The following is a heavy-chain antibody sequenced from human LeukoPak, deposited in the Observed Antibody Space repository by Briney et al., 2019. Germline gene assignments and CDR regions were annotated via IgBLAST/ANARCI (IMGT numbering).Heavy chain of an antibody. Sequence: ASVKVSCKASGYTFTGYYMHWVRQAPGQGLEWMGWINPNSGGTNYAQKFQGRVTITRDTSISTAYMELNSLRSDDTAVYYCARLGCDSNSCYSWWFDPWGQGTLVTVSS. CDR3: ARLGCDSNSCYSWWFDP. D-gene: IGHD2-2*01. V-gene: IGHV1-2*02. CDR1: GYTFTGYY. CDR2: INPNSGGT. J-gene: IGHJ5*02.